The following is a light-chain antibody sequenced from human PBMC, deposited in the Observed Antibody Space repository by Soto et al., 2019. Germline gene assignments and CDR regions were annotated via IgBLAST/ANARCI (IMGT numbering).Light chain of an antibody. V-gene: IGKV1-5*03. J-gene: IGKJ1*01. CDR1: QNINSW. CDR3: QQYRGYWT. Sequence: SQMPQYPFTLSAAVGDRVPISCRASQNINSWLAWYQQKPGKAPHLLIYKASNLQSGVPSRFSGSGSGTEFTLTISSLQPDDFASYYCQQYRGYWTFGQGTKVDI. CDR2: KAS.